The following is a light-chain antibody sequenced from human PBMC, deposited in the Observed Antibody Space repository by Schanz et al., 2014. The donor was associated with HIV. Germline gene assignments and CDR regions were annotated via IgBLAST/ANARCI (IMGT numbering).Light chain of an antibody. J-gene: IGLJ2*01. CDR2: DVS. CDR3: ATWDISLNGPV. Sequence: QSALTQPASVSGSPGQSITISCTGTSSDVGGYNYVSWYQQHPGKAPKLMIYDVSKRPSGVPDRFSGSKSGNTASLVISGLQSEDEADYYCATWDISLNGPVFGGGTKLTVL. V-gene: IGLV2-14*01. CDR1: SSDVGGYNY.